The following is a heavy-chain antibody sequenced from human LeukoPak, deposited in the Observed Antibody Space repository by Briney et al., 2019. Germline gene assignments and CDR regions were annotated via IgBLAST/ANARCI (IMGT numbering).Heavy chain of an antibody. D-gene: IGHD3-22*01. CDR2: ISGRTGST. CDR3: AKLTMIVPQGGFDY. Sequence: PGGSLRLSCAASGFTFSTNAMSWVRQAPGKGLEWVSAISGRTGSTYYADSVKGRFTISRDNSKNTLYLQMDSLRAEDTAVYYCAKLTMIVPQGGFDYWGQGTLVTVSS. J-gene: IGHJ4*02. V-gene: IGHV3-23*01. CDR1: GFTFSTNA.